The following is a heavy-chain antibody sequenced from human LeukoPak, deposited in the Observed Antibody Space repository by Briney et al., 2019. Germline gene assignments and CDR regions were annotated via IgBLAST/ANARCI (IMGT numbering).Heavy chain of an antibody. D-gene: IGHD6-13*01. CDR1: GGSIGRSHYY. CDR2: VYYSGKT. Sequence: SETLSLTCTASGGSIGRSHYYWGWIRQPPGKGLEWIGSVYYSGKTFFNSSLKSRVTISVDTSKNQFSLQLNSVTAADTAVYYCARHHPPIAAPGTVGDNWFDPWGQGTLVTVSS. J-gene: IGHJ5*02. CDR3: ARHHPPIAAPGTVGDNWFDP. V-gene: IGHV4-39*01.